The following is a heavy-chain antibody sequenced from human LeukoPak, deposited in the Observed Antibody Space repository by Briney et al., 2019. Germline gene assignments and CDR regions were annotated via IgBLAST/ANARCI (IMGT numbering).Heavy chain of an antibody. Sequence: ASVKVSCKASGYTFTSYGISWVRQAPGQGLEWMGWISAYNGNTNYAQKLQGRVTMTTDISTSTAYMELRSLRSDDTAVYYCARDWGCSSTSCSVEGIYYYYMDVWGKGTTVTVSS. CDR2: ISAYNGNT. V-gene: IGHV1-18*01. CDR1: GYTFTSYG. D-gene: IGHD2-2*01. J-gene: IGHJ6*03. CDR3: ARDWGCSSTSCSVEGIYYYYMDV.